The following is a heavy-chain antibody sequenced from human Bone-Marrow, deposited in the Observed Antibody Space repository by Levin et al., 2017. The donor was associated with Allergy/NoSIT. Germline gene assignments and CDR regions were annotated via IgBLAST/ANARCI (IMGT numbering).Heavy chain of an antibody. CDR1: GYSFTNHW. J-gene: IGHJ4*02. Sequence: GESLKISCQASGYSFTNHWIAWVRQVPGKGLEWMGIIYPIDSYATYSPSFQGQVTMSVDKTTSTAFLQWRSLNASDTAIYYCAGREGSGWVFYFDHWGQGTLVAVSS. CDR3: AGREGSGWVFYFDH. CDR2: IYPIDSYA. D-gene: IGHD6-19*01. V-gene: IGHV5-51*01.